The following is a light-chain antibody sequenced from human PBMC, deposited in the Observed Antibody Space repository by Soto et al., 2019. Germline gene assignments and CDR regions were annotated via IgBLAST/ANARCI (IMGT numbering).Light chain of an antibody. CDR3: QVWDGNTDHVV. Sequence: YELTQPPSVSVAPGQTARISCGGNNIGSKSVHWYQQKPGQAPVLVVYDDSDRPSEIPERCSGSNSGHTATLTIRRVEAGDEAGYFCQVWDGNTDHVVFGGATQLPV. CDR1: NIGSKS. J-gene: IGLJ2*01. CDR2: DDS. V-gene: IGLV3-21*02.